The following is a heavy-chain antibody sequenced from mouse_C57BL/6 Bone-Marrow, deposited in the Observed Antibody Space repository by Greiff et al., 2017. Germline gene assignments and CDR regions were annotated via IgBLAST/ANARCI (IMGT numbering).Heavy chain of an antibody. J-gene: IGHJ2*01. D-gene: IGHD1-1*01. CDR2: IYPGDGDT. Sequence: QVQLKESGPELVKPGASVKISCKASGYAFSSSWMNWVKQRPGKGLEWIGRIYPGDGDTNYNGKFKGKATLTADKSSSTAYMQLSSLTSEDSAVYFCAIITTAYYFDYWGQGTTLTVSS. CDR3: AIITTAYYFDY. CDR1: GYAFSSSW. V-gene: IGHV1-82*01.